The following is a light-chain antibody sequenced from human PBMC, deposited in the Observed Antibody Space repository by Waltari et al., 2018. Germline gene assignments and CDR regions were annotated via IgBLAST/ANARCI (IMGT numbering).Light chain of an antibody. Sequence: QSALTQPASVAGSPGQSITVSCTWTSSDVGGYNYVSWYQQHPGTAPKLIIYDVSNRPSGVSDRFSGSKSGTTASLTISGLQAEDEADYYCSSYATTSPYVFGSGTKVTVL. CDR3: SSYATTSPYV. J-gene: IGLJ1*01. V-gene: IGLV2-14*03. CDR1: SSDVGGYNY. CDR2: DVS.